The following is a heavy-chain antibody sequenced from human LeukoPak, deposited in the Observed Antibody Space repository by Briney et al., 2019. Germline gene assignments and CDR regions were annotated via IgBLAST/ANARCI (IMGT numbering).Heavy chain of an antibody. J-gene: IGHJ4*02. CDR1: GGTFSSYA. V-gene: IGHV1-69*13. Sequence: SVKVSCKASGGTFSSYAISWVRQAPGQELEWMGGIIPIFGAANYAQKFQGRVTITADESTSTAYMELSSLRSEDTAVYYCARHPRAHPFDYWGQGTLVTVSS. CDR2: IIPIFGAA. CDR3: ARHPRAHPFDY.